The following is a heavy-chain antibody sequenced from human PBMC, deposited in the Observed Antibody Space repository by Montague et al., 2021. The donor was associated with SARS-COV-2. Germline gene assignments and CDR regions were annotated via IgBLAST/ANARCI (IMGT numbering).Heavy chain of an antibody. CDR1: GGAMSSYY. CDR3: ARHGCSSGCHRCGFDP. Sequence: SETLSLTCTVSGGAMSSYYWSWIWQPPGKGLVWIGSIYYSGSTNYNPSPTSRVTITVDTSKNQFSLKLSSVTAADTAAYYCARHGCSSGCHRCGFDPWGQGTLVTVSS. CDR2: IYYSGST. J-gene: IGHJ5*02. V-gene: IGHV4-59*08. D-gene: IGHD6-19*01.